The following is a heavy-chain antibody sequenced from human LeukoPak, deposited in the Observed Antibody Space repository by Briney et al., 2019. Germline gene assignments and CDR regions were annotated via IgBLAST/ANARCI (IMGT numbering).Heavy chain of an antibody. D-gene: IGHD2-2*01. Sequence: SETLSLTCAVYGGSFSGYYWSWIRQPPGKGLEWIGEINHSGSTNYNPSLKSRVTISVDTSKNQFSLKLSPVTAADTAVYYCARDGEGTIDYWGQGTLVTVSS. V-gene: IGHV4-34*01. CDR1: GGSFSGYY. CDR2: INHSGST. CDR3: ARDGEGTIDY. J-gene: IGHJ4*02.